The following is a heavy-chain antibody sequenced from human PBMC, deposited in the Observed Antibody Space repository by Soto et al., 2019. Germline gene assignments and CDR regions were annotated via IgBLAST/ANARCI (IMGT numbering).Heavy chain of an antibody. CDR1: GFTFSDHY. V-gene: IGHV3-11*01. Sequence: QVQVVESGGGLVYPGGSLRLSCEASGFTFSDHYMSWVRQAQGKGLEWISHISGDGGSTLAYADSVKGRFTISRDNAKNSLYLQMNSLRAEDTAVYYCARDRQPSSYIGLDVWGQGTTVTVSS. J-gene: IGHJ6*02. CDR3: ARDRQPSSYIGLDV. D-gene: IGHD4-4*01. CDR2: ISGDGGSTL.